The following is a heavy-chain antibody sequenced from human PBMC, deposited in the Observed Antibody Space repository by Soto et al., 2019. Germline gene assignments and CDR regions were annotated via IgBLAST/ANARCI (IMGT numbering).Heavy chain of an antibody. CDR1: GYTFTSYD. V-gene: IGHV1-8*01. Sequence: ASVKVSCKASGYTFTSYDINWVRQATGQGLEWMGWMNPNSGNTGYAQKFQGRVTMTRNTSISTAYMELSSLRSEDTAVYYCARGRSSSWQYNWFDPWGQGTLVTLSS. CDR2: MNPNSGNT. D-gene: IGHD6-13*01. CDR3: ARGRSSSWQYNWFDP. J-gene: IGHJ5*02.